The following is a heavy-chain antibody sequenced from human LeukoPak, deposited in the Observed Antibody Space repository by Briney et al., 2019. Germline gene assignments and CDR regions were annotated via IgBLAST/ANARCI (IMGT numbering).Heavy chain of an antibody. V-gene: IGHV3-11*04. D-gene: IGHD3-3*01. Sequence: GGSLRLSCAASGFTFSDYYMSWIRQAPGKGLEWVSYISNSGSTIYYADSVKGRFTISRDNAKNSLYLQMNSLRAEDTAVYYCARGEGILRFSPICDYWGQGTLVTVSS. CDR1: GFTFSDYY. CDR2: ISNSGSTI. J-gene: IGHJ4*02. CDR3: ARGEGILRFSPICDY.